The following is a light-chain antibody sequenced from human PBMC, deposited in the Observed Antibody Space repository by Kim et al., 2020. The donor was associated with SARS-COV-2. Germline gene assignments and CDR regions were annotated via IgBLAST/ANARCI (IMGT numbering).Light chain of an antibody. J-gene: IGLJ3*02. CDR2: RDT. CDR3: QVWDSSTWV. Sequence: SVALGQTARITCGGNNIVTKNVHWYQQKPGQAPVLVMYRDTNRPSGIPERFSGSNSGNTATLTISRAQAGDEVDYYCQVWDSSTWVFGGGTKVTVL. V-gene: IGLV3-9*01. CDR1: NIVTKN.